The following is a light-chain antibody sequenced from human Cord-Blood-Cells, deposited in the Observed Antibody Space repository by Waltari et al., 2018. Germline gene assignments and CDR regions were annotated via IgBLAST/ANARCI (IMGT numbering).Light chain of an antibody. CDR3: QQYYSTPRT. Sequence: DIVMTQSPDSLAVSLGERATINCKSSQSVLYSSNNKYYLAWYQQKPGQPPKLLIYWASTWGSGVPDRFSGSGSGTEFTHAISSLQAGDVAVYCCQQYYSTPRTFGQGTKVEIK. J-gene: IGKJ1*01. CDR1: QSVLYSSNNKYY. CDR2: WAS. V-gene: IGKV4-1*01.